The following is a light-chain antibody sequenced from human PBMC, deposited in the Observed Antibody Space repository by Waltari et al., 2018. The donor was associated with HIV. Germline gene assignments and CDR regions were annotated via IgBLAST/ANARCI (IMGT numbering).Light chain of an antibody. Sequence: QSALTQPASVSGSPGQSVTISCTGTSSDVGGYNYVSWYQQHPGKAPKLLIYEVTNQPPGSPNGRSGAKKGNTAALTIVWLQTDEEADYYCSSDTTSTTTGLFGGGTKLTVL. CDR3: SSDTTSTTTGL. V-gene: IGLV2-14*01. J-gene: IGLJ3*02. CDR1: SSDVGGYNY. CDR2: EVT.